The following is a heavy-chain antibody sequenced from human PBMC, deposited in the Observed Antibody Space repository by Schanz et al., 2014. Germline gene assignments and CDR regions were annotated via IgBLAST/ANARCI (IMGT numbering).Heavy chain of an antibody. D-gene: IGHD1-26*01. CDR3: ARDHTTESYYSAGPPIDY. J-gene: IGHJ4*02. CDR2: ISGSSRTI. Sequence: EVQLLESGGGLVQPGGSLRLSCAASGFTFSSYAMSWVRQAPGKGLEWVSYISGSSRTIYYADSVKGRFTISRDNSKNTLFLQMNSLRAEDTAVYYCARDHTTESYYSAGPPIDYWGQGTLXTVSS. CDR1: GFTFSSYA. V-gene: IGHV3-48*01.